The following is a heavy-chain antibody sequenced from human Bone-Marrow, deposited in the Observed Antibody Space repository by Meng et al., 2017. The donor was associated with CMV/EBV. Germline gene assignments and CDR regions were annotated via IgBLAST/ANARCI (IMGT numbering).Heavy chain of an antibody. V-gene: IGHV3-21*01. CDR3: ARGALLWFGEFYYFDY. CDR1: GFTFSSYS. D-gene: IGHD3-10*01. J-gene: IGHJ4*02. CDR2: ISSSSSYI. Sequence: ESLKISCAASGFTFSSYSMNWVRQAPGKGLEWVSSISSSSSYIYYADSVKGRFTISRDNAKNSLYLQMNSLRAEDTAVYYCARGALLWFGEFYYFDYWGQGTLVTVSS.